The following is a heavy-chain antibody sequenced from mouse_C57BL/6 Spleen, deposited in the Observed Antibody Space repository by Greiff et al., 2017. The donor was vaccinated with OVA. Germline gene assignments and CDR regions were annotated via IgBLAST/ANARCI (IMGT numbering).Heavy chain of an antibody. Sequence: QVQLQQSGAELAKPGASVKLSCKASGYTFTSYWMHWVKQRPGQGLEWIGYINPSSGSTKYNQQFTDKATLTADKSSSTAYMQLSSLTYEDSAVEDWARSDYYGSSYVGKCGDYWGQGTTLTVSA. CDR1: GYTFTSYW. J-gene: IGHJ2*01. D-gene: IGHD1-1*01. V-gene: IGHV1-7*01. CDR2: INPSSGST. CDR3: ARSDYYGSSYVGKCGDY.